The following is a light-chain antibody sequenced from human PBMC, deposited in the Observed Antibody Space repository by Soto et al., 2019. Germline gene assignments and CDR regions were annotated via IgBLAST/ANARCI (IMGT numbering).Light chain of an antibody. CDR2: EAS. Sequence: DIQMTQSPSSLSASVGDRVTITCRASQVISSRLAWYQQKPEKAPKSLIYEASSLQSGVPSRFSGSGSGTDSTLTISSLQPEDFATYYCQQYKNYPITFGQGTRLEIK. J-gene: IGKJ5*01. CDR1: QVISSR. V-gene: IGKV1D-16*01. CDR3: QQYKNYPIT.